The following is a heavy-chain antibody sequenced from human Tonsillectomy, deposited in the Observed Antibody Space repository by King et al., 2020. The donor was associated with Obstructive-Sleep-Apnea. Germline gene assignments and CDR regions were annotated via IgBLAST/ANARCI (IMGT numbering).Heavy chain of an antibody. J-gene: IGHJ4*02. CDR3: ARGRGYRGYDFGLVFDY. CDR1: GGSISSDTYY. D-gene: IGHD5-12*01. Sequence: VQLQESGPGLVKPSQTLSLTCTVSGGSISSDTYYWSWIRQQPGKGLEWIGSRYYTGSTYYHPSLKSRITESVDTSKNQFSLRLSSVTAADTAVYSCARGRGYRGYDFGLVFDYWGQGTLVTVSS. V-gene: IGHV4-31*03. CDR2: RYYTGST.